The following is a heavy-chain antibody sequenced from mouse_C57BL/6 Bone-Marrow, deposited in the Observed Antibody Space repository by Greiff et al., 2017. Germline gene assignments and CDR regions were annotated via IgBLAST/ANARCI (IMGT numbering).Heavy chain of an antibody. Sequence: EVKVVESGGGLVQPGESLKLSCESNEYEFPSHDMSWVRKTPEKRLELVAAINSDGGSTYYPDTMARRFIISRDNTKKNLYLQMSSLRSEDTALYDCARQNNIPTSKDYWGQGTTVTVSS. D-gene: IGHD1-3*01. J-gene: IGHJ2*01. CDR3: ARQNNIPTSKDY. CDR1: EYEFPSHD. V-gene: IGHV5-2*01. CDR2: INSDGGST.